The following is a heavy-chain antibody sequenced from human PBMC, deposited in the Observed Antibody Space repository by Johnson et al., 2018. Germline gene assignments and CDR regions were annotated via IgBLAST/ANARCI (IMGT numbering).Heavy chain of an antibody. CDR3: AKYLDGDYPVDAFDI. J-gene: IGHJ3*02. D-gene: IGHD4-17*01. CDR2: ISWNSGSI. V-gene: IGHV3-9*01. CDR1: GFTFDDYA. Sequence: EVQLVESGGGVVQPGRSLRLSCAASGFTFDDYAMHWVRQAPGKGLEWVSGISWNSGSIGYADSVKGRFTISRDNAKNSLYLQMNSLRAEDTALYYCAKYLDGDYPVDAFDIWGQGTMVTVSS.